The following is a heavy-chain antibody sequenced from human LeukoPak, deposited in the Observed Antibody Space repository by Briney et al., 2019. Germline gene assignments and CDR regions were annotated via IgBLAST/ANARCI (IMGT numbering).Heavy chain of an antibody. Sequence: GALRLSCAASGFTFSSYDMHWVRQAPGKGLEWVAVIWYDGGDKYCADSVKGRFTISRDNSKNTLYLQMNSLRAEDTAVYYCARDEDSGSYYFDFWGQGTLVTVSS. D-gene: IGHD1-26*01. CDR3: ARDEDSGSYYFDF. V-gene: IGHV3-33*01. J-gene: IGHJ4*02. CDR2: IWYDGGDK. CDR1: GFTFSSYD.